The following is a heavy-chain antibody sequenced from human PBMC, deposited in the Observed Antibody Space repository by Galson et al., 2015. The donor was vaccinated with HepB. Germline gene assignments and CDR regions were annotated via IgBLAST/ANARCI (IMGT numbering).Heavy chain of an antibody. CDR2: ISAYNGNT. Sequence: SVKASCKASGYTFTSYGISWVRQAPGQGLEWMGWISAYNGNTNYAQKLQGRVTMTTDTSTSTAYMELRSLRSDDTAVYYCARDRPGYCSSTSCPNFDYWGQGTLVTVSS. CDR1: GYTFTSYG. J-gene: IGHJ4*02. V-gene: IGHV1-18*01. D-gene: IGHD2-2*01. CDR3: ARDRPGYCSSTSCPNFDY.